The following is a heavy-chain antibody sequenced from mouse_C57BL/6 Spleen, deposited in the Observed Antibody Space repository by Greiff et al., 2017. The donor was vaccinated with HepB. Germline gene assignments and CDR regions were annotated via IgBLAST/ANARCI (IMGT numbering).Heavy chain of an antibody. CDR2: INPSSGYT. CDR3: ARGGDGYYVGVNY. Sequence: VKLQESGAELARPGASVKMSCKASGYTFTSYTMHWVKQRPGQGLEWIGYINPSSGYTKYNQKFKDKATLTADKSSSTAYMQLSSLTSEDSAVYYCARGGDGYYVGVNYWGQGTTLTVSS. D-gene: IGHD2-3*01. V-gene: IGHV1-4*01. CDR1: GYTFTSYT. J-gene: IGHJ2*01.